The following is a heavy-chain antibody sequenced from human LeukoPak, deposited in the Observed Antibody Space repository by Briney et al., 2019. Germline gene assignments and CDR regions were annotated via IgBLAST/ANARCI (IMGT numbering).Heavy chain of an antibody. CDR3: ARGRGSSGWYQDEYFQH. Sequence: GGSLRLSCAASGFTFSDYYMSWVRQAPGKGLEWVSVIYSGGSTYYADSVKGRFTISRDNSKNTLYLQMNSLGAEDTAVYYCARGRGSSGWYQDEYFQHWGQGALVTVSS. CDR1: GFTFSDYY. J-gene: IGHJ1*01. CDR2: IYSGGST. V-gene: IGHV3-66*01. D-gene: IGHD6-19*01.